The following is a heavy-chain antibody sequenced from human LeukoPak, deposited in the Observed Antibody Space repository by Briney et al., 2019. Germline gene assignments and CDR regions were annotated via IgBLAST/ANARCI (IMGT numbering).Heavy chain of an antibody. D-gene: IGHD4-17*01. CDR3: ARSYDYGDYGLTWFDP. CDR2: ISSSSSYT. CDR1: GFTFSDYY. J-gene: IGHJ5*02. V-gene: IGHV3-11*06. Sequence: GGSLRLSCAASGFTFSDYYMSWIRQAPGKGLEWVSYISSSSSYTNYADSVKGRFTISRDNAKNSLYLQMNSLRAEDTAVHYCARSYDYGDYGLTWFDPWGQGTLVTVSS.